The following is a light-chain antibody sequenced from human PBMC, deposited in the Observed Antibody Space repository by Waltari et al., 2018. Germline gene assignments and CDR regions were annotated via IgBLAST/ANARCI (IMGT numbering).Light chain of an antibody. Sequence: QSVLTQPPSVSGPPGPRVSISCTGLSSNIEKSYIQWYQHLPGTAPKLLIYENNLRPSGISERFSGSQSGTSASLTITGLQSEDEGDYYCQSYDSSVSVLFGGGTRLTVL. CDR1: SSNIEKSY. V-gene: IGLV1-40*01. CDR2: ENN. CDR3: QSYDSSVSVL. J-gene: IGLJ2*01.